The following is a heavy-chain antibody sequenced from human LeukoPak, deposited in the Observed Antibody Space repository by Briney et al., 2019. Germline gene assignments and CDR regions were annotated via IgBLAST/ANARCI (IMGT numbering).Heavy chain of an antibody. Sequence: SETLSLTCTVSGGSISSGSYYWSWIRQPAGKGLEWIGRIYTSGSTNYNPSLKSRVTISVDTSKNQFSLKLSSVTAADTAVYYCATCIAAAGTEDYWGQGTLVTVSS. V-gene: IGHV4-61*02. CDR3: ATCIAAAGTEDY. CDR1: GGSISSGSYY. CDR2: IYTSGST. J-gene: IGHJ4*02. D-gene: IGHD6-13*01.